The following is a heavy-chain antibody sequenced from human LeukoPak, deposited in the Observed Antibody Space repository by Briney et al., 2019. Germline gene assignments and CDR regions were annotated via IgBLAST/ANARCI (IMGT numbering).Heavy chain of an antibody. CDR2: INPSGGAA. V-gene: IGHV1-46*01. D-gene: IGHD2-15*01. J-gene: IGHJ6*02. CDR1: GYTFTSYY. Sequence: ASAKVSCKASGYTFTSYYIHWVRQAPGQGLEWMGIINPSGGAASYAQKFQGRVTITADESTSTAYMELSSLRSEDTAVYYCARALGLCSGGSCYSQYYYYYGMDVWGQGTTVTVSS. CDR3: ARALGLCSGGSCYSQYYYYYGMDV.